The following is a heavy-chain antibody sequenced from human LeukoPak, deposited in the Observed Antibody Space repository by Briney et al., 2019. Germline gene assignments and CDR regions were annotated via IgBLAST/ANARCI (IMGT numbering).Heavy chain of an antibody. CDR3: ARDLRNYGDYERTNWFDP. D-gene: IGHD4-17*01. J-gene: IGHJ5*02. Sequence: SVKVSCKASGYTFTSYYMHWVRQAPGQGLEWMGGIIPIFGTANYAQKFQGRVTITADESTSTAYMELSSLRSEDTAVYYCARDLRNYGDYERTNWFDPWGQGTLVTVSS. CDR2: IIPIFGTA. CDR1: GYTFTSYY. V-gene: IGHV1-69*13.